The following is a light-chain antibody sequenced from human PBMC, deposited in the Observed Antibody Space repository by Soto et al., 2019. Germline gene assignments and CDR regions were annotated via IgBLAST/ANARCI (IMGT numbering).Light chain of an antibody. CDR2: GTS. CDR1: QTVSNNY. CDR3: QKYNSATWT. Sequence: ETVLTQSPGSLSLSLGDRATLSCRASQTVSNNYLAWYQQKPGQAPRLLIYGTSNRATGIPDRFSGSGSGTDFTLTISRLEPEDVATYYCQKYNSATWTFGQGTKVDI. V-gene: IGKV3-20*01. J-gene: IGKJ1*01.